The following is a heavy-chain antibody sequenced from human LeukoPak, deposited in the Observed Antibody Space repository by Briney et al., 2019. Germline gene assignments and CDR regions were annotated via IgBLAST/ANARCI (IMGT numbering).Heavy chain of an antibody. CDR3: ARSRPDIVATTGIAAAGTKYYYYYMDV. D-gene: IGHD6-13*01. J-gene: IGHJ6*03. CDR2: IIPIFGTA. CDR1: GGTFSSYA. V-gene: IGHV1-69*05. Sequence: SVKVSCKASGGTFSSYAISWVRQAPGQGLEWMGGIIPIFGTANYAQKSQGRVTITTDESTSTAYMELSSLRSEDTAVYYCARSRPDIVATTGIAAAGTKYYYYYMDVWGKGTTVTVSS.